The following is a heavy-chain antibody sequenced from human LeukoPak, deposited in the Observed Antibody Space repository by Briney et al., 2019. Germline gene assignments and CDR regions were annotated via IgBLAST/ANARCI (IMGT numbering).Heavy chain of an antibody. Sequence: GGSLRLSCAASGFTFSSYAMSWVRQAPGKGLEWVSAISGSGGSTYYADSVKGRLTISRDNSKSTLYLQMNSLRAEDTAVYYCAKRVVPAAIAGFIDYWGQGTLVTVSS. CDR2: ISGSGGST. D-gene: IGHD2-2*02. CDR1: GFTFSSYA. CDR3: AKRVVPAAIAGFIDY. V-gene: IGHV3-23*01. J-gene: IGHJ4*02.